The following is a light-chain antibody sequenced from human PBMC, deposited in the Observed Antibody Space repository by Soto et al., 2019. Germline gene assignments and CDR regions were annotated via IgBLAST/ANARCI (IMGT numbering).Light chain of an antibody. J-gene: IGKJ1*01. CDR3: LQDYNYPRT. Sequence: AIQMTQSPSSLSASVGDTVTFTCRASQDIGKDLGWYQQKPGEAPVLLIYEPSTAQSGVPSRFTGSGFGTEFTLTISSLQPEDFATYSCLQDYNYPRTFGLGTRVEIK. V-gene: IGKV1-6*01. CDR2: EPS. CDR1: QDIGKD.